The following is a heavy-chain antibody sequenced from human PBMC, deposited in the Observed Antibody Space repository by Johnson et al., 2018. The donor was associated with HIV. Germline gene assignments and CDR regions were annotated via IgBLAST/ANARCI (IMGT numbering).Heavy chain of an antibody. CDR1: GFIFSSYG. V-gene: IGHV3-33*01. Sequence: QVQLVESGGGLVQPGRSLRVSCAASGFIFSSYGMHWVRQAPGKGLEWVAVIWYDGSNKYYADSVKGRFTISRDNSKNTLYLQMNSLRAEDTAVYYCARGHLAVAGTGDAFDIWGQGTMVTVSS. CDR3: ARGHLAVAGTGDAFDI. CDR2: IWYDGSNK. D-gene: IGHD6-19*01. J-gene: IGHJ3*02.